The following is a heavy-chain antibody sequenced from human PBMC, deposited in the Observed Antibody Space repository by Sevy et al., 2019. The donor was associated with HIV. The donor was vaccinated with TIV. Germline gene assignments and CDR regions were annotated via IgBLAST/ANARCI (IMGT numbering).Heavy chain of an antibody. V-gene: IGHV3-30-3*01. Sequence: GGSLRLSCAASGFTFSSYAMHWVRQAPGKGLEWVAVISYDGSNKYYADSVKGRFTISRVNSKNTLYLQMNSLRAEDTAVYYCARPRYGSGASYFDYWGQGTLVTVSS. J-gene: IGHJ4*02. CDR1: GFTFSSYA. CDR2: ISYDGSNK. D-gene: IGHD3-10*01. CDR3: ARPRYGSGASYFDY.